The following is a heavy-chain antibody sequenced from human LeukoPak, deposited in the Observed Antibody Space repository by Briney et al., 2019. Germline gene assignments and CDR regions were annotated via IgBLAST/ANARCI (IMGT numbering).Heavy chain of an antibody. V-gene: IGHV4-38-2*02. D-gene: IGHD3-22*01. J-gene: IGHJ4*02. CDR2: IYHSGTT. Sequence: PSETLSLTCTVSGFSISNGYYWGWIRQPPGKGLERIGNIYHSGTTYYNPSFKSRVTISVDTSKNQFSLKLRSVTAADTAVYYCVRPDYSSSSHYYGPFDYWGQGTLVTVSS. CDR3: VRPDYSSSSHYYGPFDY. CDR1: GFSISNGYY.